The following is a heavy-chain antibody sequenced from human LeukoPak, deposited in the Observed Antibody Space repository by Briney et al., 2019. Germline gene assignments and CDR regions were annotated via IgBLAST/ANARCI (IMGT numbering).Heavy chain of an antibody. D-gene: IGHD4-17*01. CDR2: IYSGGST. CDR3: AREMGYGDEGAFDI. Sequence: GGSPRLSCAASGFTFSSYSMNWVRQAPGKGLEWVSVIYSGGSTYYADSVKGRFTISRDNSKNTLYLQMNSLRAEDTAVYYCAREMGYGDEGAFDIWGQGTMVTVSS. CDR1: GFTFSSYS. V-gene: IGHV3-53*01. J-gene: IGHJ3*02.